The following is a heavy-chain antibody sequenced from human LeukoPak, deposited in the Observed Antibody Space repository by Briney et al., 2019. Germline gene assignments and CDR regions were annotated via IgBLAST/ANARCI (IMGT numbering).Heavy chain of an antibody. CDR1: RSSLSSNG. V-gene: IGHV3-33*01. CDR3: ARARNDYDSNGFSFLDY. D-gene: IGHD3-22*01. CDR2: MWYEGSNI. J-gene: IGHJ4*02. Sequence: PGTALPLSCVASRSSLSSNGMHGVRQAAGRGLDGVAVMWYEGSNIYYADSVKGRLTISRDNSKNTLYLQMTSLRAEDTPLYYCARARNDYDSNGFSFLDYWGQGTLVTVSS.